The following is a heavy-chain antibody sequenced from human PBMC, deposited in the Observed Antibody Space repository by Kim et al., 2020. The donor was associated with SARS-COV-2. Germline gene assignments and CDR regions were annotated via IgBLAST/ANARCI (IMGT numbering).Heavy chain of an antibody. Sequence: GGSLRLSCAASGFTFSSYAMSWVRQAPGKGLEWVSTISGSGGSTYYADSVKGRLTFSRDNSKNTLYLQMNSLRAEDTAVYYCVTSAGYSSGWYGYWGQGTLVTVSS. CDR2: ISGSGGST. CDR1: GFTFSSYA. J-gene: IGHJ4*02. CDR3: VTSAGYSSGWYGY. V-gene: IGHV3-23*01. D-gene: IGHD6-19*01.